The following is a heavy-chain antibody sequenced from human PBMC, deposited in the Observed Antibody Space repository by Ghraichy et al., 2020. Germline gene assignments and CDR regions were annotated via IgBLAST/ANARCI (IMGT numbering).Heavy chain of an antibody. CDR2: ITGSGGST. CDR1: GFTFSNYA. Sequence: GESLNISCTASGFTFSNYAMNWVRQAPGKGLEWVSSITGSGGSTYYADSVKGRFTISRDNSKNTLYLQMNSLRAEDTAIYYCAKGGDRLGYCSGGSCSPLDYWGQGTLVTVSS. CDR3: AKGGDRLGYCSGGSCSPLDY. V-gene: IGHV3-23*01. D-gene: IGHD2-15*01. J-gene: IGHJ4*02.